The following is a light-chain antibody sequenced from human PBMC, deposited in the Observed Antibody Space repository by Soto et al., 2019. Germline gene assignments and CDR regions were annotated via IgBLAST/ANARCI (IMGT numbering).Light chain of an antibody. CDR3: SSYTSSSTRV. Sequence: SARTQPASLSGSPGQSITVSCTGTSSDVGGYNYVSWYQQPPGKAPKVMIYEVSKRPSGVSNRFSGSKSGNTASLTIYGLQAEDEADYYCSSYTSSSTRVFGTGTKVTV. J-gene: IGLJ1*01. CDR1: SSDVGGYNY. V-gene: IGLV2-14*01. CDR2: EVS.